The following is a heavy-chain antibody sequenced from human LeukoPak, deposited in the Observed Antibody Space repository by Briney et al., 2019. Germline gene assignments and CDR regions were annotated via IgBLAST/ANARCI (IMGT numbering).Heavy chain of an antibody. CDR2: IYHTGNT. Sequence: PSETLSLTCSVSNDSIRNYYWSWIRQPPGKALEWIGYIYHTGNTNYNPSLKSRLTMSIDTSKNQLSLNLNSVTAADTAVYYCARGNYGSGSYYVVDFDYWGQGTLVTVSS. J-gene: IGHJ4*02. CDR3: ARGNYGSGSYYVVDFDY. D-gene: IGHD3-10*01. CDR1: NDSIRNYY. V-gene: IGHV4-59*01.